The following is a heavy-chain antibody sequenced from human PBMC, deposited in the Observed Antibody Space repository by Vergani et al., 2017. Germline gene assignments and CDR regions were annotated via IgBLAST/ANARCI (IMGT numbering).Heavy chain of an antibody. V-gene: IGHV1-18*01. CDR2: ISAYNGNT. Sequence: QVQLVPSGAEVKTPGASVKVSCKASGYTFTSYGISWVRQAPGQGLEWMGWISAYNGNTNYAQKLQGRVTMTTDTSTSTAYMELRSLRSDDTAVYYCARADRGDCSSTSCFTDYYYYYYMDVWGKGTTVTVSS. CDR1: GYTFTSYG. J-gene: IGHJ6*03. CDR3: ARADRGDCSSTSCFTDYYYYYYMDV. D-gene: IGHD2-2*01.